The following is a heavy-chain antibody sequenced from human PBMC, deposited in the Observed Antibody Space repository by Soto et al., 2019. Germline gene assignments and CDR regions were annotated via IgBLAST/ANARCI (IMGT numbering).Heavy chain of an antibody. CDR3: ASHGLRLLYLSYLDY. D-gene: IGHD5-12*01. J-gene: IGHJ4*02. CDR2: IYHSGST. CDR1: GGYISSSNW. V-gene: IGHV4-4*02. Sequence: QVQLQESGPGLVKPSGTLSLTCAVSGGYISSSNWWRWVRQPPGKGLEWIGEIYHSGSTNYNPSLKSRVTISVDKAKNQFSLKLRSVTAADTDVDDCASHGLRLLYLSYLDYWGQGTLVTVSS.